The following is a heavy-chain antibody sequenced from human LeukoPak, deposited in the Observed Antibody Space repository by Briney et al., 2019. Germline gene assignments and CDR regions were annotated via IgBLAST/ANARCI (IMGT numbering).Heavy chain of an antibody. D-gene: IGHD2-15*01. Sequence: GGSLRLSCAASGFTFSSYGMSWVRQAPGKGLEWVSAISGSGGSTYYADSVKGRFTISRDNSKNTLYLQMNSLRAEDTAVYYCAKDYCSGGSCRYFDYWGQGTLVTVSS. V-gene: IGHV3-23*01. CDR2: ISGSGGST. CDR1: GFTFSSYG. CDR3: AKDYCSGGSCRYFDY. J-gene: IGHJ4*02.